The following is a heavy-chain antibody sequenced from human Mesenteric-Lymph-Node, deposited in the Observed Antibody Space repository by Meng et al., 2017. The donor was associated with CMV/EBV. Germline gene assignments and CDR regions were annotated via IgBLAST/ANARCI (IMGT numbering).Heavy chain of an antibody. CDR3: ARAQYYYGSGRPPSDY. CDR1: GYTFTGYY. V-gene: IGHV1-2*06. D-gene: IGHD3-10*01. CDR2: INPNSGGT. Sequence: SGYTFTGYYMHWVRQAPGQGLEWMGRINPNSGGTNYAQKFQGRVTMTRDTSISTAYMELSRLRSDDTAVYYCARAQYYYGSGRPPSDYWGQGTLVTVSS. J-gene: IGHJ4*02.